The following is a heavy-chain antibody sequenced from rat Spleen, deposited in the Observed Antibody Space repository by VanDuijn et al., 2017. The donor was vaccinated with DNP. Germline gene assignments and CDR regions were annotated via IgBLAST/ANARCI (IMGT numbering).Heavy chain of an antibody. CDR1: GFTFSDYY. V-gene: IGHV5-25*01. J-gene: IGHJ2*01. Sequence: EVQLVESDGGLVQPGRSLKLSCAASGFTFSDYYMAWVRQAPKKGLEWVAYISSDGGTTYYRDPVKGRFTISRDNAKNTLYLQMDSLRSEDTATYYCARHEATEGIDFDYWGQGVMVTVSS. D-gene: IGHD1-11*01. CDR3: ARHEATEGIDFDY. CDR2: ISSDGGTT.